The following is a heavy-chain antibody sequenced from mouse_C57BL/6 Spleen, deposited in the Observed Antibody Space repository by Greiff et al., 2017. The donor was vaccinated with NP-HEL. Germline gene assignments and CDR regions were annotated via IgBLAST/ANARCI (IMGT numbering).Heavy chain of an antibody. J-gene: IGHJ4*01. CDR2: IYPGSGRT. CDR3: AKEGGYGNYHYYAMDY. D-gene: IGHD2-1*01. V-gene: IGHV1-55*01. Sequence: VKLQQPGAELVKPGASVKMSCKASGYTFTSYWITWVKQRPGQGLEWIGDIYPGSGRTNYHEKFKSKATLTVDTSSSTAYMQLSSLTSEDSAVYYCAKEGGYGNYHYYAMDYWGQGTSVTVSS. CDR1: GYTFTSYW.